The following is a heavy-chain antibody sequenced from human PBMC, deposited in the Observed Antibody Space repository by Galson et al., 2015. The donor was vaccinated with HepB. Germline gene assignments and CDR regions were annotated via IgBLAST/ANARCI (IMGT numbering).Heavy chain of an antibody. J-gene: IGHJ6*02. V-gene: IGHV3-11*06. CDR1: GFTFSDYY. D-gene: IGHD1-14*01. Sequence: SLRLSCAASGFTFSDYYMSWIRQAPGKGLEWVSYISSSSSYTNYADSVKGRFTISRDNAKNSLYLQMNSLRAEDTAVYYCARYQTALGYYYYGMDVWGQGTTVTVSS. CDR2: ISSSSSYT. CDR3: ARYQTALGYYYYGMDV.